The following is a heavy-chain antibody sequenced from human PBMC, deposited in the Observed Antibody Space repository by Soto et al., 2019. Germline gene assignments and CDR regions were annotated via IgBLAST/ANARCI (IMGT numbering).Heavy chain of an antibody. CDR2: IKSKTDGGTT. CDR3: TTDGRGGTLIWFGYDY. J-gene: IGHJ4*02. D-gene: IGHD3-10*01. Sequence: GGSLRLSCAASGFTFSNAWMSWVRHAPGKGLEWVGRIKSKTDGGTTDYAAPVKGRFTISRDDSKNTLYLQMNSLKTEDTAVYYCTTDGRGGTLIWFGYDYWGQGTLVTV. CDR1: GFTFSNAW. V-gene: IGHV3-15*01.